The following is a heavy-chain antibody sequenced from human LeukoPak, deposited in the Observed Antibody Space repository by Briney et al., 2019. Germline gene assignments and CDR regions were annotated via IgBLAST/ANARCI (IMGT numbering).Heavy chain of an antibody. V-gene: IGHV3-7*01. J-gene: IGHJ4*02. D-gene: IGHD3-9*01. CDR2: IKQDGSEK. Sequence: GGSLRLSCAASGFTFSSYAMSWVRQAPGKGLEWVANIKQDGSEKYYVDSVKGRFTISRDNAKNSLYLQMNSLRAEDTAVYYCARNSKLRYFDWFDYWGQGTLVTVSS. CDR1: GFTFSSYA. CDR3: ARNSKLRYFDWFDY.